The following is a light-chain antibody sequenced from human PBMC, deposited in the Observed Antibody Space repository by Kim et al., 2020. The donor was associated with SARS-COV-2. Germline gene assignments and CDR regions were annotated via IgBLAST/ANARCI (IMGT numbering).Light chain of an antibody. CDR3: CSYAGSYTLV. V-gene: IGLV2-11*01. Sequence: GKSVTISCTGTSSDVGGYNAVSWYQQKPGKAPKLMIYDVSKRRSGVPDRFSGSKSGNTASLTISGLQAEDEADYYCCSYAGSYTLVFGGGTQLTVL. CDR1: SSDVGGYNA. J-gene: IGLJ2*01. CDR2: DVS.